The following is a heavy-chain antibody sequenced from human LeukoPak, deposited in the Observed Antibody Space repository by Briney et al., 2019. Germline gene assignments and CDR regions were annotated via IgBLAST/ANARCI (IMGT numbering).Heavy chain of an antibody. D-gene: IGHD1-14*01. CDR3: AREEWEGGNRRGYYYFYGMDV. J-gene: IGHJ6*02. CDR1: GFSFNYYS. Sequence: PGGSLRLSCAASGFSFNYYSMNWVRQAPGKGLEWVSSISSSSTYIYYADSVKGRFTISRDNAKNSLFLQMNSLRAEDTAVYYCAREEWEGGNRRGYYYFYGMDVWGQGTTVTVSS. CDR2: ISSSSTYI. V-gene: IGHV3-21*01.